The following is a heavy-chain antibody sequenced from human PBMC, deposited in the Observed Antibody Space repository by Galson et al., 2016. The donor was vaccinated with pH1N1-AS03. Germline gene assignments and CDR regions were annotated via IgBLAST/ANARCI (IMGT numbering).Heavy chain of an antibody. J-gene: IGHJ4*02. Sequence: SLRLSCAASGFIFSGNSMSLVRQAPGKGLEWVAAISPTGETTPYADSVKGRFIISRDNSKNTLFLEMDSLRAEDTAVYYCAKCDVSCQHSTLDYWGQGTLVTVSS. CDR1: GFIFSGNS. D-gene: IGHD2-2*01. V-gene: IGHV3-23*01. CDR3: AKCDVSCQHSTLDY. CDR2: ISPTGETT.